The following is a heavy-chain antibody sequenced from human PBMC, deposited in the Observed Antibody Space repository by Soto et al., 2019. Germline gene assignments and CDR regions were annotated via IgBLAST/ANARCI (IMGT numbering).Heavy chain of an antibody. CDR2: ISYDGSNK. V-gene: IGHV3-30*18. Sequence: GGSLRLSCAASGFTFSSYGMHWVRQAPGKGLEWVAVISYDGSNKYYADSVKGRFTISRDNSKNTLYLQMNSLRAEDTAVYYCAKDLLQVYYYGMDVWGQGTTVTVSS. CDR3: AKDLLQVYYYGMDV. J-gene: IGHJ6*02. CDR1: GFTFSSYG.